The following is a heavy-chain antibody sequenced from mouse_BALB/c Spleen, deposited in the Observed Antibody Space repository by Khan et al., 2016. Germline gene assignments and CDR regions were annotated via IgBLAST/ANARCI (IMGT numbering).Heavy chain of an antibody. CDR1: GFTFSNYW. Sequence: EVKLEESGGGLVQPGGSMKLSCVASGFTFSNYWMNWVRQSLEKGLEWVAEIRLKSNNYATHYAESVKGRFTISRDDSKSSVYLQMNNLRAEDTGIYYCTRDGYFDYWGQGTTLTVSS. J-gene: IGHJ2*01. V-gene: IGHV6-6*02. CDR2: IRLKSNNYAT. CDR3: TRDGYFDY.